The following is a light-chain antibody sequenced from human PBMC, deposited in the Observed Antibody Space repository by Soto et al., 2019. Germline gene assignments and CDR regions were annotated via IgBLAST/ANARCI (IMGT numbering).Light chain of an antibody. CDR3: QQYGSSPGT. V-gene: IGKV3-20*01. CDR2: GAS. Sequence: EIVLTQSPGTLSLSPGERATLSCRASQSVSSNYLAWYQQKPGQAPRLLMYGASSRAIGIPDSFAGSGSGTDFTLTISRLEPEDFAVYYCQQYGSSPGTFGGGTKVDIK. J-gene: IGKJ4*01. CDR1: QSVSSNY.